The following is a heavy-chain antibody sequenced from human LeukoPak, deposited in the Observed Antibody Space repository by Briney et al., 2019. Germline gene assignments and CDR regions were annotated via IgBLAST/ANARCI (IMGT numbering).Heavy chain of an antibody. CDR3: AKDSLRITMVRGVIGNWYFDL. CDR1: GFTFSSYS. D-gene: IGHD3-10*01. V-gene: IGHV3-21*04. CDR2: ISSSSSYI. J-gene: IGHJ2*01. Sequence: GGSLRLSCAASGFTFSSYSMNWVRQAPGKGLEWVSSISSSSSYIYYADSVKGRFTISRDNAKNSLYLQMNSLRAEDTAVYYCAKDSLRITMVRGVIGNWYFDLWGRGTLVTVSS.